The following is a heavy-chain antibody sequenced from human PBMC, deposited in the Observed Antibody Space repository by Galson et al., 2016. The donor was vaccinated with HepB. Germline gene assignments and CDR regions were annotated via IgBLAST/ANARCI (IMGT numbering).Heavy chain of an antibody. CDR3: ARARPLHIVVVTAILDY. D-gene: IGHD2-21*02. Sequence: SVKVSCKASGYTFSSYAMHWVRQAPGQRLEWMGWINAVNGNTKYSQKFQGRVTITRDTSASTAYMELSSLRSEDTAVYYCARARPLHIVVVTAILDYWGQGTLVTVSS. V-gene: IGHV1-3*01. CDR2: INAVNGNT. J-gene: IGHJ4*02. CDR1: GYTFSSYA.